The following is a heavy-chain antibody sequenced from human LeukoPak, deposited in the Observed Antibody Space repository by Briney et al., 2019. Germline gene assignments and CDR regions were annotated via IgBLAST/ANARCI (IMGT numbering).Heavy chain of an antibody. V-gene: IGHV3-74*01. CDR1: GFTFSTYC. Sequence: GGSLRLSCAASGFTFSTYCMHWVRQAPGKGPMWVSRICPDGTVTNYADSVEARFIISRDNARNTVYLQMNSLRVEDTAVYYCVRDFRSADYWGQGTLVTVSS. J-gene: IGHJ4*02. CDR2: ICPDGTVT. CDR3: VRDFRSADY.